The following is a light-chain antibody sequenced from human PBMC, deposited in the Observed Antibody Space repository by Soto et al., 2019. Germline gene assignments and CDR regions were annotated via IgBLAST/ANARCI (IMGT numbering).Light chain of an antibody. CDR3: QQDYGFSLS. CDR1: QSISNW. J-gene: IGKJ3*01. CDR2: KES. V-gene: IGKV1-5*03. Sequence: DIQMTQSPSTLSASVGDIVTITCRASQSISNWLAWYQQKPGKAPNLLIYKESTLDIGVPSRFSGSGSVTEFTLTISSLQPDDFAPYYCQQDYGFSLSFARGTQVDIK.